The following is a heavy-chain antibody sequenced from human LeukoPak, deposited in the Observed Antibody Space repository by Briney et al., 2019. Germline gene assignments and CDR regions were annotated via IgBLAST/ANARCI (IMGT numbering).Heavy chain of an antibody. Sequence: GGSLRLSCAASGFTVSSNCMSWVRQAPGKGLEWVSVIYSGGSTYYADSVKGRFTISRHNSKNTLYLQMNSLRAEDTAVYYCTTKVIRGNSGDDYDDWGQGTLSPSPQ. CDR1: GFTVSSNC. V-gene: IGHV3-53*04. D-gene: IGHD5-12*01. J-gene: IGHJ4*02. CDR3: TTKVIRGNSGDDYDD. CDR2: IYSGGST.